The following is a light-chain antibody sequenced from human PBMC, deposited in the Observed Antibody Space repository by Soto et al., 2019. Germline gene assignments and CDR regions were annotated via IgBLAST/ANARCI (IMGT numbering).Light chain of an antibody. V-gene: IGKV3-20*01. CDR1: QSVTRSY. CDR2: GAS. CDR3: QQYDSSPIT. J-gene: IGKJ5*01. Sequence: EIVLTQSPDTLSLSPGERATLSCRASQSVTRSYLAWYQQKPGQAPRLLIYGASSRATGIPDRFSGSGSGTDFTLTISRLEPEDFAVYYCQQYDSSPITFGQGTRLEIK.